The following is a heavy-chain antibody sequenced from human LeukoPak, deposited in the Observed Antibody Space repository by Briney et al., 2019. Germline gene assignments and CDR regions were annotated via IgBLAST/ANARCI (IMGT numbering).Heavy chain of an antibody. CDR1: GFTFSSYG. V-gene: IGHV3-33*01. D-gene: IGHD5-12*01. Sequence: GGSLRLSCAASGFTFSSYGMHWVRQAPGKGLEWVAVIWYDGSDKYYADSLKDRFTISRDNSKNTLYLQMNSLRAEDTAVYYCASGYRGHDFHYWGQGTLVTVSS. CDR3: ASGYRGHDFHY. CDR2: IWYDGSDK. J-gene: IGHJ4*02.